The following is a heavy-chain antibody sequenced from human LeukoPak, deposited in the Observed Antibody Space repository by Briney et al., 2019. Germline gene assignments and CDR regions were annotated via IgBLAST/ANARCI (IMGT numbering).Heavy chain of an antibody. V-gene: IGHV3-7*03. J-gene: IGHJ4*02. CDR2: IKQDGSEK. CDR3: AKGRMYYDILTGTFDY. CDR1: GFTFSSYW. D-gene: IGHD3-9*01. Sequence: GGSLRLSCAASGFTFSSYWMSWVRQAPGKGLEWVANIKQDGSEKYYVDSVKGRFTISRDNAKNSLYLQMNSLRAEDTAVYYCAKGRMYYDILTGTFDYWGQGTLVTVSS.